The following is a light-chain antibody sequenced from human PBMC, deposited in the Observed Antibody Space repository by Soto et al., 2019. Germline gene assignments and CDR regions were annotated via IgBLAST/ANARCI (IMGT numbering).Light chain of an antibody. V-gene: IGKV3D-11*02. CDR3: QQRSNRVT. CDR2: GAS. CDR1: HIVGSNY. Sequence: IVLTQSQVTLSLSPGARSTLSCRASHIVGSNYLAWYQQRPGQPPNLLIFGASHTAPDIPDSISGSAPRTDFTLTSSSLEPEDVAVYCCQQRSNRVTFGQGTRREI. J-gene: IGKJ5*01.